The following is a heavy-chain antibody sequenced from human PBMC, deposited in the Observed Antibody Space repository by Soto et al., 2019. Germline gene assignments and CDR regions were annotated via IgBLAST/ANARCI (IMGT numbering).Heavy chain of an antibody. Sequence: PGGSLRLSCAASGFTFSSYGMHWVRQAPGKGLEWVAVISYDGSNKYYADSVKGRFTISRDNSKNTLYLQMNSLRAEDTAVYYCAKRYCDATSGAFDIWGQGTMVTVSS. CDR1: GFTFSSYG. CDR2: ISYDGSNK. CDR3: AKRYCDATSGAFDI. J-gene: IGHJ3*02. D-gene: IGHD4-17*01. V-gene: IGHV3-30*18.